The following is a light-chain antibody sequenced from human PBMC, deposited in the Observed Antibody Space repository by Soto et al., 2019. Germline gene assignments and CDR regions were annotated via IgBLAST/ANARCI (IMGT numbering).Light chain of an antibody. CDR3: QQYGSSPYT. Sequence: ETVLTQSPGSLSLSPGERATLSCRASQSVSSSALAWYQQKPGQAPRLLIYAASSGATGIPDRFSGSGSGTDFTLTISGLEPEDSAVYYCQQYGSSPYTFGQGTKLEIK. V-gene: IGKV3-20*01. CDR1: QSVSSSA. J-gene: IGKJ2*01. CDR2: AAS.